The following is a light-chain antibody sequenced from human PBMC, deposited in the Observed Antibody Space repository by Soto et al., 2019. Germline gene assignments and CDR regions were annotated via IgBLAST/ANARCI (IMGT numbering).Light chain of an antibody. J-gene: IGKJ1*01. Sequence: DIQMTQSPSTLSASVGDRVSITCRASQTISSWLAWYQQKPGKAPKLLIYDASSLESGVPSRFIGSGSGTEFTLTISSLQPDDFATYYCQQYKSSQSFGQGTTVEIK. CDR3: QQYKSSQS. V-gene: IGKV1-5*01. CDR1: QTISSW. CDR2: DAS.